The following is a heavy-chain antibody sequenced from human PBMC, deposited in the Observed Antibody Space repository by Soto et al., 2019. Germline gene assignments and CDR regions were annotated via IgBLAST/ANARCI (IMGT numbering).Heavy chain of an antibody. Sequence: QVQLQESGPGLVKPSQTLSLTCTVSGGSISSGGYYWSWIRQHPGKGLEWIGYIYDSGSTYYNPSLKSRVTISVDTSKNQFSLKLSSVTAADTAVYYCARWDAMVRGYYYGMDVWGQGTTVTVSS. J-gene: IGHJ6*02. D-gene: IGHD3-10*01. CDR1: GGSISSGGYY. V-gene: IGHV4-31*03. CDR3: ARWDAMVRGYYYGMDV. CDR2: IYDSGST.